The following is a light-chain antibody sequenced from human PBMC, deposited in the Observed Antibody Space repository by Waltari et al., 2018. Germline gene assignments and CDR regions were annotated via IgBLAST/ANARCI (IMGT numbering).Light chain of an antibody. Sequence: QSVLAQPPSVSGPPGQRVTIFCSGGSSNIGVNVVNWYQHLPGTSPRLLIFTNDQRPSGVRDRFSGSKSGTSASLAISGLQSEDEGHYYCAVWDDNLSGVVFGAGTQVTVL. CDR3: AVWDDNLSGVV. CDR2: TND. CDR1: SSNIGVNV. V-gene: IGLV1-44*01. J-gene: IGLJ1*01.